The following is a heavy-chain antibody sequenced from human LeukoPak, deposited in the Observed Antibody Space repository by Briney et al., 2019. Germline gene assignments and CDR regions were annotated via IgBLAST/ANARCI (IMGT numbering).Heavy chain of an antibody. CDR2: ISYDGSNK. J-gene: IGHJ4*02. CDR1: GFTFSSYA. CDR3: ARVGSPYYFDY. D-gene: IGHD2-15*01. Sequence: HPGGSLRLSCAASGFTFSSYAMHWVRQAPGKGLEWVAVISYDGSNKYYADSVKGRFTISRDNFKNTLYLQMNSLRAEDTAVYYCARVGSPYYFDYWGQGTLVTVSS. V-gene: IGHV3-30*04.